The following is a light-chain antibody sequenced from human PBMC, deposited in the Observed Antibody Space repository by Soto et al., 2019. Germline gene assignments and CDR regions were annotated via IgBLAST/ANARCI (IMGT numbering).Light chain of an antibody. CDR1: SSDVGGYNY. CDR2: EVS. CDR3: SSYAGSNNFVV. V-gene: IGLV2-8*01. J-gene: IGLJ2*01. Sequence: QSVLTQPPSASGSPGQSVTISCTGTSSDVGGYNYVSWYQHHPGKAPKFMIYEVSKRPSGVPDRFSGSKSGNTASLTVSGLQAEDEADYYCSSYAGSNNFVVFGGGTKLTV.